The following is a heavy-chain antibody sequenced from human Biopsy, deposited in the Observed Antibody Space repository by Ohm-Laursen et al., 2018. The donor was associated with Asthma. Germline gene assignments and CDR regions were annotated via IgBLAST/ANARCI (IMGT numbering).Heavy chain of an antibody. V-gene: IGHV3-53*01. J-gene: IGHJ4*02. D-gene: IGHD6-19*01. CDR2: IYSGGTL. Sequence: GSLRLSCTASGLTVSRDHMFWVRQAPGKGLEWVSVIYSGGTLHTADSVRGRFTTSRDFSKNTLHLQMHSLRVEDTAVYYCARGDSSGWSHYYFDYWGQGTLVTVSS. CDR1: GLTVSRDH. CDR3: ARGDSSGWSHYYFDY.